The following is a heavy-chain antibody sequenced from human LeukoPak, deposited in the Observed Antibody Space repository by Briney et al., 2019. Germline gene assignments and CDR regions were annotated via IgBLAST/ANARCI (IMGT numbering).Heavy chain of an antibody. CDR2: IYYSGST. J-gene: IGHJ6*02. V-gene: IGHV4-59*01. Sequence: PSETLSLTCTVSGGSISSYYWSWIRQPPGKGLEWIGYIYYSGSTNYNSSLKSRVTISVDTSKNQFSLKLSSVTAADTAVYYCAREPRSSPRGYYGMDVWGQGTTVTVSS. CDR3: AREPRSSPRGYYGMDV. CDR1: GGSISSYY. D-gene: IGHD6-13*01.